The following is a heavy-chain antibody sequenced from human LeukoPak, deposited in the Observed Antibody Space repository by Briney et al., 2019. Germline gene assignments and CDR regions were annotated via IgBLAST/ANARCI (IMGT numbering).Heavy chain of an antibody. CDR3: AKDPSYGYSYYFDY. CDR2: ISYDGSNK. D-gene: IGHD5-18*01. CDR1: GFTFSSYA. J-gene: IGHJ4*02. Sequence: PGGSLRLSCAASGFTFSSYAMHWVRQAPGKGLEWVAVISYDGSNKYYADSVKGRFTISRDNAKNSLYLQMNSLRAEDTALYYCAKDPSYGYSYYFDYWGQGTLVTVSS. V-gene: IGHV3-30-3*01.